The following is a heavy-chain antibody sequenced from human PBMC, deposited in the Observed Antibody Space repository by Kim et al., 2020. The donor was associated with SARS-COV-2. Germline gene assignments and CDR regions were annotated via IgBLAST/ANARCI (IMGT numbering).Heavy chain of an antibody. CDR1: GFTFSTYA. Sequence: GGSLRLSCAASGFTFSTYAMNWVRQAPGKGLEWVSGISASSDNTYYAESVKGRFTISRDNSKKTLYLQMNSLRAEDTAVYYCAKDQVVTAIQGRYGYWG. V-gene: IGHV3-23*01. CDR3: AKDQVVTAIQGRYGY. J-gene: IGHJ4*01. CDR2: ISASSDNT. D-gene: IGHD2-21*02.